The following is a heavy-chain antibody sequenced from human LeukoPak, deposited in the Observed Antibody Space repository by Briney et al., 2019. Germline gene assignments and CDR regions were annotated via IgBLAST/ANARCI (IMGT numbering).Heavy chain of an antibody. V-gene: IGHV1-8*01. CDR1: GYTFTSYD. J-gene: IGHJ4*02. CDR3: AWIRLGELSLDY. CDR2: MNPNSGNT. D-gene: IGHD3-16*02. Sequence: ASVKVSCKASGYTFTSYDINWVRQATGQGLEWMGWMNPNSGNTGYAQKFQGRVTMTRNTSISTAYMELSSLRSEDTAVYHCAWIRLGELSLDYWGQGTLVTVSS.